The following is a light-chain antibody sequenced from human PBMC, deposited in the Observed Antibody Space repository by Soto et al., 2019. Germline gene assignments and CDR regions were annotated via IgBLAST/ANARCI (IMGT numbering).Light chain of an antibody. Sequence: DVQMTQSPSTLSASVGDRVSITCRASQGINIWLAWYQQKPGRAPKLLIHKASTLESGVPSRFSGRGSETEFSLTITSLQPEDFATYYCQQLFDSPITFGQGTRLEIK. CDR3: QQLFDSPIT. CDR1: QGINIW. CDR2: KAS. V-gene: IGKV1-5*03. J-gene: IGKJ5*01.